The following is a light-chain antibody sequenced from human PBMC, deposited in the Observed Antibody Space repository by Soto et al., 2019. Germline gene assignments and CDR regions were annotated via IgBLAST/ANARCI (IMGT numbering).Light chain of an antibody. CDR3: QQCARSPLT. Sequence: EIVLTQSPGTLSLSPGESATLSCRASQSVTNNYLAWYQQKPGQAPRLLIADASRRATGIPDRFSGSGSGTEFTLTISRLETEDFAVYYCQQCARSPLTFGQGTKVDMK. CDR2: DAS. V-gene: IGKV3-20*01. J-gene: IGKJ1*01. CDR1: QSVTNNY.